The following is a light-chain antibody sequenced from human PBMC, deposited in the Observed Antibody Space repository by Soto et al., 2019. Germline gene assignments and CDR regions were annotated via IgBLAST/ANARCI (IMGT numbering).Light chain of an antibody. J-gene: IGKJ2*01. CDR3: QQYYSAPYT. V-gene: IGKV1-27*01. CDR2: DAS. Sequence: DIQMTQSPSSLSTSVRDRVTITCRASQDITNYLAWYQQKPGKAPKLLIYDASTLQSGVPSRFSGSGSGTDFTLTISSLQPEDFSTYYCQQYYSAPYTFGQGTKLEIK. CDR1: QDITNY.